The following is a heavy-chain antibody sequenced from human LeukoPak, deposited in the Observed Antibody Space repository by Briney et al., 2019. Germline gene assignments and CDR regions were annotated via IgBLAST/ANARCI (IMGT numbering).Heavy chain of an antibody. CDR3: ATLPFYYYYMDV. Sequence: ASVKVSCKASGYTFTSYGISWVRQAPGQGLEWMGWISTYNGNTNYAQKLQGRVTMTEDTSTDTAYMELSSLRSEDTAVYYCATLPFYYYYMDVWGKGTTVTVSS. V-gene: IGHV1-18*01. J-gene: IGHJ6*03. CDR2: ISTYNGNT. CDR1: GYTFTSYG.